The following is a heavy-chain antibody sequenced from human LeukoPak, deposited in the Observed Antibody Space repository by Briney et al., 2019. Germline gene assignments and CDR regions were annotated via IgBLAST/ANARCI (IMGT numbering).Heavy chain of an antibody. V-gene: IGHV1-18*04. Sequence: ASVSVSCKTSVYKFLSHGISWVRRAPGQGLEWLGWIRADNGDTRFAQKFQGRFTMTTDTSTSTAHMELRSLRSDDTAVYYCARDWPTVIADFWGQGTLVTVSS. CDR3: ARDWPTVIADF. CDR1: VYKFLSHG. CDR2: IRADNGDT. J-gene: IGHJ1*01. D-gene: IGHD4-11*01.